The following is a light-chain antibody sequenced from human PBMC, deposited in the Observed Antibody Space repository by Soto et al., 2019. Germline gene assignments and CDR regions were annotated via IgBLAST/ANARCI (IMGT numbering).Light chain of an antibody. J-gene: IGLJ1*01. V-gene: IGLV2-14*01. CDR3: SSYTSSTAYV. CDR1: SSDVGAYDY. Sequence: QSALTQPASVSGSPGQSITISCTGTSSDVGAYDYVSWYQQHPGKAPKYLIYEVSNRPSGISDRFSGSKSGATASQTISALQAEDEADYYCSSYTSSTAYVFGNGTKVT. CDR2: EVS.